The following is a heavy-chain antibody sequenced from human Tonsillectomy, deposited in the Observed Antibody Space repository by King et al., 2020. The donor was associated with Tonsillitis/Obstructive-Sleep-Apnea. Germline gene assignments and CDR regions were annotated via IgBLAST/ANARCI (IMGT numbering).Heavy chain of an antibody. V-gene: IGHV4-34*01. J-gene: IGHJ4*02. D-gene: IGHD2-15*01. CDR3: ARADMAFDY. CDR2: INHSGST. CDR1: GGSFSGYY. Sequence: VQLQQWGAGLLKPSETLSLTCAVYGGSFSGYYWSWIRQPPGKGLEWIGEINHSGSTNYNPSLKSRVTISVDTSKNQFSLKVRSVTAADTAVYYCARADMAFDYWGQGTLVTVSS.